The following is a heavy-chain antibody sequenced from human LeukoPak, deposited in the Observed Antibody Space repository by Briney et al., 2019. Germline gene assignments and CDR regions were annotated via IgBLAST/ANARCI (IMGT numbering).Heavy chain of an antibody. Sequence: GGSLRLSCAASGFSFDDYAMLWVRQGPGKGLEWVSLISGDGGSTYYGDSVKGRFTISRDNSKNSLYLEMNSLRIEDTGLYYCAKDKGDGEYVDYWGQGTLVTVPS. CDR3: AKDKGDGEYVDY. CDR1: GFSFDDYA. CDR2: ISGDGGST. J-gene: IGHJ4*02. V-gene: IGHV3-43*02. D-gene: IGHD5-24*01.